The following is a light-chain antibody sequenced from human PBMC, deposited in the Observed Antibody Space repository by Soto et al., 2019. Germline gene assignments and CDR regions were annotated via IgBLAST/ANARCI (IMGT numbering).Light chain of an antibody. J-gene: IGKJ1*01. CDR1: QSLSSNF. V-gene: IGKV3-20*01. CDR3: QQYGSSPRT. CDR2: DAS. Sequence: ERVLTRSPGTLSSSPGERATLSCRASQSLSSNFLAWYQQKPGQAPRLLIYDASSRATGIPDRFSGSGSGTDFTLTISRLEPEDFAVYYCQQYGSSPRTFGQGTKVDIK.